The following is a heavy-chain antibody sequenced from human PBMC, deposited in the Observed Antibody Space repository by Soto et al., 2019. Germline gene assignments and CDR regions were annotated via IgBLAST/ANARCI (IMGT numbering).Heavy chain of an antibody. Sequence: ASVKGYCKASGYTFTGYYMHWVRQAPGQGLEWMGWINPNSGGTNYAQKFQGWVTMTRDTSISTAYMELSRLRSDDTAVYYCARDLVRGVGFYYYYGMDVWGQGTTVTVSS. CDR3: ARDLVRGVGFYYYYGMDV. CDR2: INPNSGGT. D-gene: IGHD3-10*01. J-gene: IGHJ6*02. CDR1: GYTFTGYY. V-gene: IGHV1-2*04.